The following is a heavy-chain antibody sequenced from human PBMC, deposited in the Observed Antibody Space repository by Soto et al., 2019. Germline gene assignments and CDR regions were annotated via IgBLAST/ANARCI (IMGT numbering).Heavy chain of an antibody. V-gene: IGHV1-18*01. CDR3: ARPRVAVACGQPLCDGMDV. J-gene: IGHJ6*02. CDR2: ISAYKGNT. D-gene: IGHD6-19*01. Sequence: QVQLVQSGAEVKKPGASVKVSCKASGYTFTSYGISWVRQAPGQGLEWMGWISAYKGNTNYAQKLQGRVTMTTDSSTSTAYMELRSLISDDTAVYYCARPRVAVACGQPLCDGMDVWGQGTTVTVSS. CDR1: GYTFTSYG.